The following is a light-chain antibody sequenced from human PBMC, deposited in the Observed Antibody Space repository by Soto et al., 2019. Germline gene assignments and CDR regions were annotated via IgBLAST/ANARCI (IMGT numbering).Light chain of an antibody. CDR1: ESVSGW. V-gene: IGKV1-5*01. J-gene: IGKJ1*01. CDR2: DAS. CDR3: QQYNAYYPWT. Sequence: DIQMTQSPSTLSASVGDTFTVTCLASESVSGWLAWYQQKPGEAPKLLIYDASALPRGVPASFIGSGSGTKFTLTIASLQQDDFANYYCQQYNAYYPWTFGQGTKVDIK.